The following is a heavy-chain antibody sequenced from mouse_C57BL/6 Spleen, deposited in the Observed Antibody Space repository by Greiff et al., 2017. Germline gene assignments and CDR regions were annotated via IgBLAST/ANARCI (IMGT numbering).Heavy chain of an antibody. CDR2: IDPEDGDT. J-gene: IGHJ1*03. D-gene: IGHD1-2*01. CDR3: TTGYDWYFDV. CDR1: GFNIKDYY. Sequence: VQLQQSGAELVRPGASVKLSCTASGFNIKDYYMNWVKQRPEQGLEWIGRIDPEDGDTEYAPKFQGKATMPADTSSNTAYLQISSLTSEDTAVYYCTTGYDWYFDVWGTGTTVTVSS. V-gene: IGHV14-1*01.